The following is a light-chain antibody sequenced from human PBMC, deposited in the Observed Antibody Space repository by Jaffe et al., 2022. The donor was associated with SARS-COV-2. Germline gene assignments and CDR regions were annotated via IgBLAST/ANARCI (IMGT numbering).Light chain of an antibody. Sequence: QAVVTQEPSLTVSPGGTVTLTCGSSTGAVTSGHFPYWFQQEPGQAPRTLIYDTSNKHSWTPARFSGSLLGDKAALTLSGAQPEDEAEYYCLLSYSGARPYVFGTGTKVTVL. V-gene: IGLV7-46*01. CDR1: TGAVTSGHF. CDR2: DTS. J-gene: IGLJ1*01. CDR3: LLSYSGARPYV.